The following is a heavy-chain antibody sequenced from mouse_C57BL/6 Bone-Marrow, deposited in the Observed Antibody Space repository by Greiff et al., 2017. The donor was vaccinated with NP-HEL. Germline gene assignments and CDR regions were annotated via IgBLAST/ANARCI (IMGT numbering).Heavy chain of an antibody. CDR3: HGYFDV. V-gene: IGHV1-59*01. CDR2: IDPSDSYT. Sequence: QVQLQQPGAELVRPGTSVKLSCKASGYTFTSYWMHWVKQRPGQGLEWIGVIDPSDSYTNYNQKFKGKATLTVDTSSSTAYMQLSSLTSEDSAVYYCHGYFDVWGRGTTVTVSS. J-gene: IGHJ1*03. CDR1: GYTFTSYW.